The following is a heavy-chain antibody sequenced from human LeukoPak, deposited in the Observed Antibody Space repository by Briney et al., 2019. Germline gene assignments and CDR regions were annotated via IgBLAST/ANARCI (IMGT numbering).Heavy chain of an antibody. CDR3: ARQSSCSSTSCYPFDY. D-gene: IGHD2-2*01. Sequence: SETLSLTCTVSGGSINSNSYYWGWIRQPPGKGLEWIGSIYYSGSTYYNPSLKSRVTISVDTSKKQFSLKLSSVTAADTAVYYCARQSSCSSTSCYPFDYWGQGTLVTVSS. J-gene: IGHJ4*02. V-gene: IGHV4-39*01. CDR1: GGSINSNSYY. CDR2: IYYSGST.